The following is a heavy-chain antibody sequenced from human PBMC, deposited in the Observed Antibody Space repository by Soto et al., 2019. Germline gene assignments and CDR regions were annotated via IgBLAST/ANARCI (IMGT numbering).Heavy chain of an antibody. V-gene: IGHV1-58*02. CDR3: AATYSSRDY. D-gene: IGHD6-19*01. J-gene: IGHJ4*02. CDR1: GFTSTSSA. CDR2: IVVGSGNT. Sequence: PVKVSCKASGFTSTSSAMQWVRQARGQRLEWIGWIVVGSGNTNYAQKFQERVTITRDMSTSTAYMELSSLRSEDTAVYYCAATYSSRDYWGQGTLVTVSS.